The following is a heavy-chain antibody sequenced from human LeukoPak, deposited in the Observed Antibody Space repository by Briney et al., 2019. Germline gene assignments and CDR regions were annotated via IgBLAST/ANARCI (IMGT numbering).Heavy chain of an antibody. J-gene: IGHJ5*02. CDR1: GGSFSGYY. D-gene: IGHD2-2*02. CDR3: ATQQDIVVVPAAIGGWFDP. Sequence: SETLSLTCAVYGGSFSGYYWSWIRQPPGKGLEWIGEINHSGSTNYNPSLKSRVTIPVDTSKNQFSLKLSSVTAADTAVYYCATQQDIVVVPAAIGGWFDPWGQGTLVTVSS. CDR2: INHSGST. V-gene: IGHV4-34*01.